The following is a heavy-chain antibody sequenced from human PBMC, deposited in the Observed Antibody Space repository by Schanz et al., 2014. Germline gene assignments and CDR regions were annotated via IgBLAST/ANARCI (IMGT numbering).Heavy chain of an antibody. V-gene: IGHV4-39*01. Sequence: QLQLQESGPGLVKPSETLSLTCTVSSGSISSNSYYWAWIRQPPGKGLEWIGNIYYSGATYYNPSLKSRVTMSVDTSKTQFSLILTSVTAADTAVYYCELITLDRGVRNDYWGQGTLVSVSS. J-gene: IGHJ4*02. CDR3: ELITLDRGVRNDY. CDR2: IYYSGAT. D-gene: IGHD3-10*01. CDR1: SGSISSNSYY.